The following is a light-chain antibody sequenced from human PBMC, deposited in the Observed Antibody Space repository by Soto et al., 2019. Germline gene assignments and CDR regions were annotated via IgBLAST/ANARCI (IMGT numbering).Light chain of an antibody. J-gene: IGKJ5*01. CDR2: DAS. Sequence: EIVLTQSPATLSLSPGERATLSCRASQSVSSYLAWYQQKPGQAPRLLIYDASNSGTGIPARFSGSGSGTDFTLTISNLEPEDFAIYYCQQHSKAFGQGTRLEIK. CDR1: QSVSSY. V-gene: IGKV3-11*01. CDR3: QQHSKA.